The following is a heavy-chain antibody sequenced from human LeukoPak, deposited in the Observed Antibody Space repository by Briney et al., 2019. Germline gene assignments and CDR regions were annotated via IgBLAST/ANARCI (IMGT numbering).Heavy chain of an antibody. D-gene: IGHD3-22*01. CDR3: AGGAFYYDSSGPY. J-gene: IGHJ4*02. Sequence: GGSLRLSCAASGFTVSSNYMSWVRQAPGKGLEWVSVIYSGGSTYYADSVKGRFTISRDNSKNTLYLQMNSLRAEDTAVYYCAGGAFYYDSSGPYWGQGTLVTVSS. CDR2: IYSGGST. CDR1: GFTVSSNY. V-gene: IGHV3-53*01.